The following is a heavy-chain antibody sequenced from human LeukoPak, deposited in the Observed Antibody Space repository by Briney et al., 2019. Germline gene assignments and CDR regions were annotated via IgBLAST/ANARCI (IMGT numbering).Heavy chain of an antibody. V-gene: IGHV3-7*05. CDR1: GFTFTTYW. CDR3: ARDPVDVSITPIY. CDR2: INEDGTRK. D-gene: IGHD5-12*01. J-gene: IGHJ4*02. Sequence: GGSLRLSCAASGFTFTTYWMTWVRQAPGKGLEWLADINEDGTRKQYVDSVKGRFTISRDNAKNSLYLQMNSLRVEDTAVYYCARDPVDVSITPIYWGQGTLVTVST.